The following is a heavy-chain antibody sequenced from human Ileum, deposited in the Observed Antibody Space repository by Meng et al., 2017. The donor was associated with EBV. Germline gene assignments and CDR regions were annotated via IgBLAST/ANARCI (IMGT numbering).Heavy chain of an antibody. D-gene: IGHD6-13*01. V-gene: IGHV3-74*01. CDR3: ARGSYSSSWYGSEYFQH. Sequence: GAGSVTAWGSLRLSCADSGFTFSSYWMHWVRQAPGKGLVWVSRIYRDGSRTSYADSVKGRFPISRDNAKNTLYLQMNSLRAEDTAVYYCARGSYSSSWYGSEYFQHWGQGTLVTVSS. J-gene: IGHJ1*01. CDR2: IYRDGSRT. CDR1: GFTFSSYW.